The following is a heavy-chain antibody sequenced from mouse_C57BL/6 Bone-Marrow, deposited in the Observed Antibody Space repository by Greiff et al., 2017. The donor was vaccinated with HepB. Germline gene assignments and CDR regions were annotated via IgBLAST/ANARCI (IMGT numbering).Heavy chain of an antibody. CDR3: ARDVGYGSSPYFDY. D-gene: IGHD1-1*01. CDR1: GFTFSDFY. J-gene: IGHJ2*01. Sequence: EVQLVESGGGLVQSGRSLRLSCATSGFTFSDFYMEWVRQAPGKGLEWIAASRNKANDYTTEYSASVKGRFIVSRDTSQSILYLQMNALRAEDTAIYYCARDVGYGSSPYFDYWGQGTTLTVSS. CDR2: SRNKANDYTT. V-gene: IGHV7-1*01.